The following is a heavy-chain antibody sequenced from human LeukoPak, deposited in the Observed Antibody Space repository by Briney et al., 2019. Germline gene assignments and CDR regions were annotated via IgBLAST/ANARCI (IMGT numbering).Heavy chain of an antibody. D-gene: IGHD2-21*02. CDR2: ISYDGSNK. CDR1: GFTFSSYG. J-gene: IGHJ4*02. V-gene: IGHV3-30*03. Sequence: GGSLRLSCAASGFTFSSYGMHWVRQAPGKGLEWVAVISYDGSNKYYADSVKGRFTISRDNSKNTLYLQMNSLRAEDTAVYYCARGQTVVTTPFDYWGQGTLVTVSS. CDR3: ARGQTVVTTPFDY.